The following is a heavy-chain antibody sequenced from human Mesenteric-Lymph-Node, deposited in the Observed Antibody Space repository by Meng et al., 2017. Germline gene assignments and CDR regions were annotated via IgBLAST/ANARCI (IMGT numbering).Heavy chain of an antibody. V-gene: IGHV1-46*02. CDR3: ARDNWGPDY. CDR1: GDTLNTYN. J-gene: IGHJ4*02. D-gene: IGHD7-27*01. Sequence: ASMKVSCKASGDTLNTYNMHWVRQAPGQGLEWMGIINPSGSSAAYAQSFQGRLTMTRDTSTSTLHVELTSLQFEDTAMYYCARDNWGPDYWGQGTLVTVSS. CDR2: INPSGSSA.